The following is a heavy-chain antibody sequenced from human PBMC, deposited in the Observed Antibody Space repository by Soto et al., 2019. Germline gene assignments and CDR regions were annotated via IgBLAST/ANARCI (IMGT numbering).Heavy chain of an antibody. D-gene: IGHD5-12*01. CDR2: INPSGGST. CDR1: GYTFTNYY. CDR3: ARGGPEMATIGGFDY. Sequence: QVQLVQSGAEVKKPGASVKVSCKASGYTFTNYYIHWVRQAPGQGLEWMGIINPSGGSTNYAQNFQGRVPLTRDTSTSTVYMELSSLRSEDTAVYYCARGGPEMATIGGFDYWGQGTLVTVSS. J-gene: IGHJ4*02. V-gene: IGHV1-46*01.